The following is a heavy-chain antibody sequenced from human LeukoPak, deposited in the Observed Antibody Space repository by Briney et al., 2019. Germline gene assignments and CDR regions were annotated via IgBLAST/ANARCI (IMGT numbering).Heavy chain of an antibody. CDR1: GDSISHYY. J-gene: IGHJ6*03. CDR2: IYHTGST. D-gene: IGHD3-3*01. Sequence: SETLSLTCTVSGDSISHYYWTWVRQPPGKGLEWIAYIYHTGSTNYNPSLQSRVTMSVDTSKNQFSLKLSSVTAADTAVYYCARVYWSEDYYYYYMDVWGKGTTVTVSS. V-gene: IGHV4-59*12. CDR3: ARVYWSEDYYYYYMDV.